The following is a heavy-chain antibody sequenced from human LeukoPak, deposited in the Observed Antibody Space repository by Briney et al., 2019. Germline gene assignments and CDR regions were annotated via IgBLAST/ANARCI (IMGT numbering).Heavy chain of an antibody. V-gene: IGHV3-30*02. J-gene: IGHJ4*02. D-gene: IGHD3-3*01. CDR2: IRYDGSDK. Sequence: QAGGSLRLSCSASGFTYSTYGMHWVRQAPGKGLEWVAFIRYDGSDKYYADSVKGRFTISRDNSKNTLYLQMNSLRAEDTAVYYCAKDHDPLTIFGVDNSDYWGQGTLVTVSS. CDR1: GFTYSTYG. CDR3: AKDHDPLTIFGVDNSDY.